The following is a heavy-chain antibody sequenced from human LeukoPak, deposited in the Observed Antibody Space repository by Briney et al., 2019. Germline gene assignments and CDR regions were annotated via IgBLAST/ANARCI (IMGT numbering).Heavy chain of an antibody. V-gene: IGHV1-8*03. D-gene: IGHD3-16*02. CDR1: GYTFTSYG. J-gene: IGHJ6*03. Sequence: GASVKVSCKASGYTFTSYGISWVRQATGQGLEWMGWMNPNSGNTGYAQKFQGRVTITRNTSISTAYMELSSLRSEDTAVYYCARVPSLDYYYYYMDVWGKGTTVTVSS. CDR2: MNPNSGNT. CDR3: ARVPSLDYYYYYMDV.